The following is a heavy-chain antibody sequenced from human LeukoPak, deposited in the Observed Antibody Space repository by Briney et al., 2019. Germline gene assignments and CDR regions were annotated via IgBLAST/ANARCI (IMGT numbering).Heavy chain of an antibody. Sequence: GGSLRLSCAASGFTFSSYSMNWVRQAPGKGLEWVSSISSSSSYIYYADSVKGRFTISRDNSKNTLYLQMNSLRAEDTAVYYCARGHQAPIVVVPAAMPRWFDPWGQGTLVTVSS. D-gene: IGHD2-2*01. J-gene: IGHJ5*02. V-gene: IGHV3-21*01. CDR1: GFTFSSYS. CDR2: ISSSSSYI. CDR3: ARGHQAPIVVVPAAMPRWFDP.